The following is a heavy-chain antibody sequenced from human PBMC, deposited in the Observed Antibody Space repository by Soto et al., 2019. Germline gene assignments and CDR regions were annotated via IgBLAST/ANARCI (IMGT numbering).Heavy chain of an antibody. V-gene: IGHV3-53*01. CDR2: IYRGGTT. J-gene: IGHJ4*02. D-gene: IGHD3-16*01. Sequence: PGGSLRLSCVVSGFTVSFNYMNWVRQAPGKGLEWVSVIYRGGTTDYADSVKGRFTISRDNSKNTVYLQMNNMRAEDTALYYCTGIRRGPFDYWGQGTLVTVSS. CDR3: TGIRRGPFDY. CDR1: GFTVSFNY.